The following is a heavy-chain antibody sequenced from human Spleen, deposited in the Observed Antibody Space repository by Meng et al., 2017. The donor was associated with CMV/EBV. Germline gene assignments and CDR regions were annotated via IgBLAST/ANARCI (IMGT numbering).Heavy chain of an antibody. Sequence: SETLSLTCAVSGGSISSSNWWSWVRQPPGKGLEWIGYIYYSGSTNYNPSLKSRVAISVDTSKNQFSLKLSSVTAADTAVYYCARDRGADAPFDYWGQGTLVTVSS. CDR1: GGSISSSNW. V-gene: IGHV4-4*02. CDR2: IYYSGST. D-gene: IGHD4/OR15-4a*01. J-gene: IGHJ4*02. CDR3: ARDRGADAPFDY.